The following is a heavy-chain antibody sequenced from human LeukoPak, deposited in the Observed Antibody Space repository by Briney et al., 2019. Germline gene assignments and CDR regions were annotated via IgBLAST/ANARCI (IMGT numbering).Heavy chain of an antibody. D-gene: IGHD6-19*01. CDR1: GGSISSSSYY. V-gene: IGHV4-39*07. CDR2: IYYSGST. J-gene: IGHJ4*02. Sequence: SETLSLTCTVSGGSISSSSYYWGWIRQPPGKGLEWIGSIYYSGSTYYNPSLKSRVTISVDTSKNQFSLKLSSVTAADTAMYYCARGALYRGWSYYLDFWGQGSQVTVSS. CDR3: ARGALYRGWSYYLDF.